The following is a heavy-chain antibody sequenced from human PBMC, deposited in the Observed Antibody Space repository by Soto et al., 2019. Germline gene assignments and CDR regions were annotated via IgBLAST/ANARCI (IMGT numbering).Heavy chain of an antibody. CDR3: ARSPTEDSSGYDPGSWFDP. Sequence: AASVKVSCKASGYTFTSYYMHWLRQAPGQGLEWMGIINPSGGSTSYAQKFQGRVTMTRDTSTSTVYMELSSLRSEDTAVYYCARSPTEDSSGYDPGSWFDPWGQGTLVTVSS. CDR1: GYTFTSYY. J-gene: IGHJ5*02. CDR2: INPSGGST. D-gene: IGHD5-12*01. V-gene: IGHV1-46*01.